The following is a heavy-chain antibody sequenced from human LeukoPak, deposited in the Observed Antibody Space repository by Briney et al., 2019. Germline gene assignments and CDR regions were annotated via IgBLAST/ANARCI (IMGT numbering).Heavy chain of an antibody. CDR1: GFTFNTYA. CDR3: AKTYYYDSSGYSHYLAYDY. J-gene: IGHJ4*02. V-gene: IGHV3-23*01. Sequence: GGSLRLSCVASGFTFNTYAMSWVRQAPGKGLEWVSTISGSGAFTKYADSVTGRFTISRDNSKNTMYLQLNGLRAEDTAIYYCAKTYYYDSSGYSHYLAYDYWGQGTLVTVSS. CDR2: ISGSGAFT. D-gene: IGHD3-22*01.